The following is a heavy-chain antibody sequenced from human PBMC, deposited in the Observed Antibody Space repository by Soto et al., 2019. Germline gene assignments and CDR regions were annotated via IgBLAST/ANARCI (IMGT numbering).Heavy chain of an antibody. J-gene: IGHJ6*02. CDR1: GFTFSSYE. CDR3: ARDYDSSGYYQHLYYYYYGMDV. V-gene: IGHV3-48*03. CDR2: ISSSCSTI. Sequence: GGSLRLSCAASGFTFSSYEMNWVRQAPGKGLEWVSYISSSCSTIYYADSVKGRFTISRDNAKNSLYLQMNSLRAEDTAVYYCARDYDSSGYYQHLYYYYYGMDVWGQGTKVTVSS. D-gene: IGHD3-22*01.